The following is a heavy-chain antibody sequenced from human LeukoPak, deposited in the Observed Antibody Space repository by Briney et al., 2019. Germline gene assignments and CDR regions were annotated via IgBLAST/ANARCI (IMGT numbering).Heavy chain of an antibody. D-gene: IGHD2-2*02. CDR2: INPSGGST. V-gene: IGHV1-46*01. J-gene: IGHJ4*02. CDR3: ARADVVVPAAIKGY. Sequence: ASVKVSCKTSGYIFSMFWMHWVRQAPGQGLEWMGIINPSGGSTSYAQKFQGRVTMTRDMSTSTVYMELSSLRSEDTAVYYCARADVVVPAAIKGYWGQGTLVTVSS. CDR1: GYIFSMFW.